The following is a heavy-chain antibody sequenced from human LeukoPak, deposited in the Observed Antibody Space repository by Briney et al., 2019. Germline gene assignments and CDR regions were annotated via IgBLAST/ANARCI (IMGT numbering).Heavy chain of an antibody. CDR1: GYTFTAYD. J-gene: IGHJ4*02. CDR3: ARVGTGTRSFDY. V-gene: IGHV1-18*01. CDR2: ISAYNGYT. D-gene: IGHD1/OR15-1a*01. Sequence: GASVKVSCTTSGYTFTAYDINWVRQAPGQGLEWMGRISAYNGYTNYGQKLQGRVTMTTDTSTSTAYMELRSLRSDDTAVYYCARVGTGTRSFDYWGQGTLVTVSS.